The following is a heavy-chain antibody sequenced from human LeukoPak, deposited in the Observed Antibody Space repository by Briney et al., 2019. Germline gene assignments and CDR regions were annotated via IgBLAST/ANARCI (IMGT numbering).Heavy chain of an antibody. CDR1: GDSISSFY. CDR3: ARDVIAAPGTADY. V-gene: IGHV4-4*07. D-gene: IGHD6-13*01. CDR2: IYTSGST. Sequence: PSGTLSLTCSVSGDSISSFYWSWIRQPAGKGLEWIGRIYTSGSTNYNPSLKSRVTMSVDTSQNQFSLKLSSVTAADTAVYYCARDVIAAPGTADYWGQGTLVTVSS. J-gene: IGHJ4*02.